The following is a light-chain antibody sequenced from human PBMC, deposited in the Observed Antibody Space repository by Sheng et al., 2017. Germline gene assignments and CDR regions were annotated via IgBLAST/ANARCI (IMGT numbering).Light chain of an antibody. CDR3: QQAHSFPWT. J-gene: IGKJ1*01. CDR1: QGISSY. CDR2: AAS. V-gene: IGKV1-9*01. Sequence: DIQLTQSPSFLSASVGDRVTITCRASQGISSYLAWYQQKPGKAPKLLIYAASTLQSGVPSRFSGSGSGTEFTLTISSLQSEDFATYFCQQAHSFPWTFGQGTKVEIK.